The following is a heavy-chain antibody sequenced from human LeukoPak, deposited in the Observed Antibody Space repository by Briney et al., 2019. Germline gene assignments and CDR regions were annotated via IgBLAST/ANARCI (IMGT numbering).Heavy chain of an antibody. J-gene: IGHJ6*03. CDR2: IKQDGSEK. V-gene: IGHV3-7*01. Sequence: GGSLRLSCAASGFTFSSYWMSWVRQAPGKGLEWVANIKQDGSEKYYVDSVKGRFTISRDNAKNSLYLQMNSLRAEDTAVYYCARVSSKATVRGLITKKNYYYYYMDVWGKGTTVTVSS. CDR3: ARVSSKATVRGLITKKNYYYYYMDV. CDR1: GFTFSSYW. D-gene: IGHD3-10*01.